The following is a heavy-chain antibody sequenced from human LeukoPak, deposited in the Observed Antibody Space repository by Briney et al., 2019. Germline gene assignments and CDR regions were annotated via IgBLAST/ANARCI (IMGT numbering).Heavy chain of an antibody. Sequence: SGPTLVNPTQTLTLTCTFSGFSLSTSGMSVSWIRQPPGKALEWLARIDWDDDKYYSTSLKTRLTISKDTSKNQVVLTMTNMDPVDAATYYCARSPASGGSRYYFDYWGQGTLVTVSS. CDR2: IDWDDDK. V-gene: IGHV2-70*11. J-gene: IGHJ4*02. CDR1: GFSLSTSGMS. CDR3: ARSPASGGSRYYFDY. D-gene: IGHD2-15*01.